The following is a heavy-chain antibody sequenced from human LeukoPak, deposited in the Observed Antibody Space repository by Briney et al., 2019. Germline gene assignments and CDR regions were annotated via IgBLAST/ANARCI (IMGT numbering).Heavy chain of an antibody. CDR3: ARARSSYSSAWYIGGFDY. CDR2: IYPGDSDT. Sequence: RGESLKISCKGSGYSFTNYWIGWVRQMPGKGLEWMGIIYPGDSDTRYSPSFQGQVTISADKSISTAYLQWSSLKASDTAMYYCARARSSYSSAWYIGGFDYWGQGTLVTVSS. CDR1: GYSFTNYW. V-gene: IGHV5-51*01. D-gene: IGHD6-13*01. J-gene: IGHJ4*02.